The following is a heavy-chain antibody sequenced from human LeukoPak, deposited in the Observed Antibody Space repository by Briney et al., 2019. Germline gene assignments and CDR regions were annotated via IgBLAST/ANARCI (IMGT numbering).Heavy chain of an antibody. CDR2: ITNNGGST. Sequence: GGSLRLSCAASGFTFSDYAMHWVRQAPGKGLEFVSAITNNGGSTYYANSVKGRFTISRDNPKNTLFLQMGSLRAEDLAVYYCVTDGAGYNYDYWGQGTLVTVSS. J-gene: IGHJ4*02. D-gene: IGHD5-24*01. CDR1: GFTFSDYA. CDR3: VTDGAGYNYDY. V-gene: IGHV3-64*01.